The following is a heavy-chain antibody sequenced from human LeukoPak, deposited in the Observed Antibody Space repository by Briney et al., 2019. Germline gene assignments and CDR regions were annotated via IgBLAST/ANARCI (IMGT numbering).Heavy chain of an antibody. Sequence: GGSLRLSCAASGFIFSSYAMSWVRQAPGKGLEWVSAISGSGGSTYYADSVKGRFTISRDNSKNTLYLQMNSLRAEDTAVYYCAKVTVIAVAGQSDYWGQGTLVTVSS. V-gene: IGHV3-23*01. CDR3: AKVTVIAVAGQSDY. J-gene: IGHJ4*02. CDR1: GFIFSSYA. CDR2: ISGSGGST. D-gene: IGHD6-19*01.